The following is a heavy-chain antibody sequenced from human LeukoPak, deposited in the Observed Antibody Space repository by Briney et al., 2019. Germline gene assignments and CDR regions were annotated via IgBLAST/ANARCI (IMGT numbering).Heavy chain of an antibody. CDR3: ARDVSSWLDY. V-gene: IGHV4-59*01. CDR2: IYYSGST. D-gene: IGHD6-13*01. J-gene: IGHJ4*02. Sequence: SETLSLTCTVSGESISGFYWTWIRQPPGKGLEWIGYIYYSGSTNYNPSLKSRVTISVDTSKNQFSLKLSSVTAADTAVYYCARDVSSWLDYWGQGTLVTVSS. CDR1: GESISGFY.